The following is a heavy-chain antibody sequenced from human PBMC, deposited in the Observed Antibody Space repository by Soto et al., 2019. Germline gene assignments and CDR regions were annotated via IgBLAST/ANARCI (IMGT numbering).Heavy chain of an antibody. J-gene: IGHJ5*02. D-gene: IGHD6-19*01. CDR2: ISAYNGNT. V-gene: IGHV1-18*01. CDR1: GGTFNNYV. Sequence: ASVKVSCKASGGTFNNYVINWVRQAPGQGLEWMGWISAYNGNTNYAQKLQGRVTMTTDTSTSTAYMELRSLRSDDTAVYYCARDRSSGWYRWFDPWGQGTLVTVSS. CDR3: ARDRSSGWYRWFDP.